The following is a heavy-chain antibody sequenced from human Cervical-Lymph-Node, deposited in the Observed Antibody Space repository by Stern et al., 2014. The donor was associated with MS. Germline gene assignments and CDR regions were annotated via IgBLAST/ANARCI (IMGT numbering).Heavy chain of an antibody. D-gene: IGHD3-16*01. CDR3: ARLAGVTFGDY. V-gene: IGHV5-51*01. CDR2: VYPDDSNV. J-gene: IGHJ4*02. Sequence: EVQLVQSGAELKKPGDSLKISCQVSGYTFSNYWIGWVRQMPGQGLEWMAIVYPDDSNVRYSPSFRVQVTVSADKSVSKAFLHWSSLKTSDTATYYCARLAGVTFGDYWGQGTRVTVSS. CDR1: GYTFSNYW.